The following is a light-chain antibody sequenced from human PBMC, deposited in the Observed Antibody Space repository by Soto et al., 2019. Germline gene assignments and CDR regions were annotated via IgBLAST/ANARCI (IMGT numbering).Light chain of an antibody. CDR1: QGISSS. V-gene: IGKV1-9*01. J-gene: IGKJ4*01. Sequence: DIQLTQSPSFLSASVGDRVTITCRDSQGISSSLAWYQQKPGKAPNLLIYAASTLQTGVPTRFSGSGSGTEFTLTISSLQPEDFASYYCEQVNSYPLTFGGGTKVEIK. CDR2: AAS. CDR3: EQVNSYPLT.